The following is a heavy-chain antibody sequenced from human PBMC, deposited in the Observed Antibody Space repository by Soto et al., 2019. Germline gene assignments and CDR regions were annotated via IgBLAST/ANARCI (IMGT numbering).Heavy chain of an antibody. J-gene: IGHJ1*01. D-gene: IGHD5-12*01. Sequence: SVKVSCKASGGTFSSFGISWVRQAPGQGLEWMGVIIPVFGRPNYAQGFRGRLTITADESTNTGYMELIDLRSEDTAVYYCAREGSGYNFWGQGTQVTVSS. V-gene: IGHV1-69*13. CDR2: IIPVFGRP. CDR3: AREGSGYNF. CDR1: GGTFSSFG.